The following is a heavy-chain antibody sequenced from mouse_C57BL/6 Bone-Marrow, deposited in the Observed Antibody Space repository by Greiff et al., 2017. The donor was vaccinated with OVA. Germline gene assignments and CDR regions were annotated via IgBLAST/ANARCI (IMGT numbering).Heavy chain of an antibody. CDR2: ISSGSSTI. CDR1: GFTFSDYG. CDR3: ARYYYGSSYDYAMDY. D-gene: IGHD1-1*01. J-gene: IGHJ4*01. V-gene: IGHV5-17*01. Sequence: DVMLVESGGGLVKPGGSLKLSCAASGFTFSDYGMHWVRQAPEKGLEWVAYISSGSSTIYYADTVKGRFTISRDNDKNTLFLQMTSLRSEDTAMYYCARYYYGSSYDYAMDYWGQGTSVTVSS.